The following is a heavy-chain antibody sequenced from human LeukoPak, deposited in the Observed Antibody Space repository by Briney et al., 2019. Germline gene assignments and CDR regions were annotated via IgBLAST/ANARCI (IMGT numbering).Heavy chain of an antibody. CDR3: AREASCDLCSGGSCCNFDY. CDR1: GGSISSYY. CDR2: IYTSGST. J-gene: IGHJ4*02. V-gene: IGHV4-4*07. D-gene: IGHD2-15*01. Sequence: SETLSLTCTVSGGSISSYYWSWIRQPAGKGLEWIGRIYTSGSTNYNPSLKGRVTMSVDTSKNQFSLKLSSVTAADTAVYYCAREASCDLCSGGSCCNFDYWGQGTLVTVSS.